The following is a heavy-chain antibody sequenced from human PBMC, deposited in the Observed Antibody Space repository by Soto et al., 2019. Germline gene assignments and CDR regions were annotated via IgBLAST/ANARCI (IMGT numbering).Heavy chain of an antibody. D-gene: IGHD1-26*01. Sequence: ASVKVSCKASGGTFSSYAITWVRQAPGQGLDWMGEIIPIFGATNFAQKFQGRVTITADKSTTTAYMGLSSLTSEDTAVYYCARMGGSFLDSWGQGTLVNVSS. J-gene: IGHJ5*01. CDR2: IIPIFGAT. CDR1: GGTFSSYA. CDR3: ARMGGSFLDS. V-gene: IGHV1-69*06.